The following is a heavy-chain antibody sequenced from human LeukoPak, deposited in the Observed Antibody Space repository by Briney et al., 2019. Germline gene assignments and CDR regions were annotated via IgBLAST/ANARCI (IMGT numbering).Heavy chain of an antibody. J-gene: IGHJ4*02. V-gene: IGHV4-30-2*01. CDR1: GGSISSGGYS. CDR2: IYHSGST. D-gene: IGHD2-15*01. Sequence: PSETLSLTCAVSGGSISSGGYSWSWIRQPPGKGLEWIGYIYHSGSTYYNPSLKSRVTISVDRSKNQFSLKLSSVTAADTAVYYCARASSRIPDYWGQGTLVTVSS. CDR3: ARASSRIPDY.